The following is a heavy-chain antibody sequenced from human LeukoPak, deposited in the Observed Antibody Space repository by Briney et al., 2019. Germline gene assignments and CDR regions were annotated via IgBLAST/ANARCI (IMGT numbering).Heavy chain of an antibody. V-gene: IGHV4-59*01. D-gene: IGHD6-13*01. CDR3: ARDSIAAAGVDY. CDR1: GGSINNYY. Sequence: SETLSLTCTVSGGSINNYYWSWIRQPPGKGLEWIGYIYYTVITNYNPSLKSRVIISVDTSKDHFSLNLSSVTAADTAVYYCARDSIAAAGVDYWGQGTLVTVSS. J-gene: IGHJ4*02. CDR2: IYYTVIT.